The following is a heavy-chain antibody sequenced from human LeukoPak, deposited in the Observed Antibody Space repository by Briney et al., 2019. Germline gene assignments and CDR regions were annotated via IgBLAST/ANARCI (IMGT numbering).Heavy chain of an antibody. Sequence: GGALRLSCAASGFTFTNSWMVWVRQAPGKGLEWVANIKQDGSTKHYADSLKGRFTISRDNPENSLYLQINSMRVDDTAVYYCARDTDGSLDYWGQGILVTVAS. CDR2: IKQDGSTK. V-gene: IGHV3-7*01. CDR1: GFTFTNSW. J-gene: IGHJ4*02. CDR3: ARDTDGSLDY. D-gene: IGHD1-26*01.